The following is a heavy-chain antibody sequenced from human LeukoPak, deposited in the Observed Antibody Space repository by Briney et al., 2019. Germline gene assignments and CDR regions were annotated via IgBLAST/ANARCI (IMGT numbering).Heavy chain of an antibody. CDR3: AKGERCSSTSCRYAYYFDY. CDR1: GFTFSSYG. D-gene: IGHD2-2*01. V-gene: IGHV3-30*18. J-gene: IGHJ4*02. CDR2: ISYDGSNK. Sequence: PGGSLRLSCAASGFTFSSYGMHWVRQAPGKGLEWVAVISYDGSNKYYADSVKGRFTISRDNSKNTLYLQMNSLRAEDTAVYYCAKGERCSSTSCRYAYYFDYWGQGTLVTVSS.